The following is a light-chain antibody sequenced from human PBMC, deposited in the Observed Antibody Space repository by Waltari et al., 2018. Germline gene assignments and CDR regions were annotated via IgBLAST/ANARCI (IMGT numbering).Light chain of an antibody. Sequence: DIQMTQSPSTLSASVGDRVTITCRASQSISTNLAWYQQKPGKAPNLLIYMASNLESGVPSRFSGSGSGTEFTLTITSLQPDDFATYYCQQYNSYSYTFGQGTKLEI. J-gene: IGKJ2*01. V-gene: IGKV1-5*03. CDR2: MAS. CDR1: QSISTN. CDR3: QQYNSYSYT.